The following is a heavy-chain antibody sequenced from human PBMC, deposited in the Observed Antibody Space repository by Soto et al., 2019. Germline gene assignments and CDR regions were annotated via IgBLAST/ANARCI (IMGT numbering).Heavy chain of an antibody. CDR3: ARVGLIVGAPNYYYGMDV. Sequence: SETLSLTCAVYGGSFSGYYWSWIRQPPGKGLEWIGEINHSGSTNYNPSLKSRVTISVDTSKNQFSLKLSSVTAADTAVYYCARVGLIVGAPNYYYGMDVWGQGTTVTVSS. V-gene: IGHV4-34*01. D-gene: IGHD1-26*01. CDR1: GGSFSGYY. J-gene: IGHJ6*02. CDR2: INHSGST.